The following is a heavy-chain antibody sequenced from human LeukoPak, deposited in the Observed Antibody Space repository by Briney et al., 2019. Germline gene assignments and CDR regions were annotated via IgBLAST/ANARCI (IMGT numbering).Heavy chain of an antibody. Sequence: PSETLSLTCTVSGGSISSYYWSWIRQPPGKGLEWIGNIYDSGSTNYNPSLKSRVTISVDTSKSQLSLKLSSVTAADTAIYYCARDRSRGAPFDYWGQGTLVTVSS. V-gene: IGHV4-59*01. D-gene: IGHD2-2*01. J-gene: IGHJ4*02. CDR1: GGSISSYY. CDR3: ARDRSRGAPFDY. CDR2: IYDSGST.